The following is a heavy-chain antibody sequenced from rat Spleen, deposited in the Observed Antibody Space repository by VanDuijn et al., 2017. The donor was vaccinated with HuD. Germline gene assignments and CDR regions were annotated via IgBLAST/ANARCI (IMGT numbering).Heavy chain of an antibody. CDR1: GFSLTSNG. J-gene: IGHJ3*01. Sequence: QVQVKESGPGLVQPSQTLSLTCTVSGFSLTSNGVSWVRQTPGKGLEGIAAISSGGSTYSNSALKSRLSISRDTSKSQVFLKMNSLQTEDTAIYFCIRESLPGYNSHWFVYWGQGTLVTVSS. CDR3: IRESLPGYNSHWFVY. CDR2: ISSGGST. V-gene: IGHV2S12*01. D-gene: IGHD1-4*01.